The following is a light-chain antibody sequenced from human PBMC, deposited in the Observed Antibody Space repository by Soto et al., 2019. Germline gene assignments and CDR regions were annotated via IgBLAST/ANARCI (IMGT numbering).Light chain of an antibody. V-gene: IGLV2-14*03. CDR2: DVS. CDR1: SSDVGNYNY. Sequence: QSVLTQPASVSGSPGQSITISCTGASSDVGNYNYVSWYQQHPGKAPKLIIYDVSNRPSAVSHRFSVSKSGNTASLTISGLQAEDEADYYCSSYTSSTTLYVFGTGTKVT. J-gene: IGLJ1*01. CDR3: SSYTSSTTLYV.